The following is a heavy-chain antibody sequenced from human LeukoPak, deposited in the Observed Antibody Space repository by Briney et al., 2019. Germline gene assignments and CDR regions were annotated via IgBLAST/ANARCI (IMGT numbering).Heavy chain of an antibody. CDR2: INHSGST. J-gene: IGHJ3*02. Sequence: ASETLSLTCAVYGGSFSGYYWSWIRQPPGKGLEWIGEINHSGSTNYNPSLKSRVTISVDTSKNQFSLKLSSVTAADTAVYYCARGSSFGRSLLRERNAFDIWGQGTMVTVSS. V-gene: IGHV4-34*01. CDR1: GGSFSGYY. D-gene: IGHD3-3*01. CDR3: ARGSSFGRSLLRERNAFDI.